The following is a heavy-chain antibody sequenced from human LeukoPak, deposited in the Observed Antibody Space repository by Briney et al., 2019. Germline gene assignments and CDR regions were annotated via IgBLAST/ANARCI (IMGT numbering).Heavy chain of an antibody. CDR1: GSTFSTYW. Sequence: GGSLRLSCAVSGSTFSTYWMSWVRQAPGKGLEWVANLNQDGSEKYYVDSVKGRFTISRDNAKNLVYLQMNSLIGEDTAVYYCARAAGVGTIVSLNWFDPWGQGTLVTVSS. CDR2: LNQDGSEK. CDR3: ARAAGVGTIVSLNWFDP. V-gene: IGHV3-7*04. J-gene: IGHJ5*02. D-gene: IGHD6-13*01.